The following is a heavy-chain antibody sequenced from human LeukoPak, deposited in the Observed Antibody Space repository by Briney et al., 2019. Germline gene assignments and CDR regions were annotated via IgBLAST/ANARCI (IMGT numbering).Heavy chain of an antibody. J-gene: IGHJ4*02. CDR2: FDPEDGET. D-gene: IGHD2-21*01. Sequence: ASVKVSCKVSGYTLTELSMHWVRQAPGKGLEWMGGFDPEDGETIYAQKFQGRVTMTRDTSTSTVYMELSSLRSEDTAVYYCARAEDIWTFDYWGQGTLVTVSS. CDR1: GYTLTELS. V-gene: IGHV1-24*01. CDR3: ARAEDIWTFDY.